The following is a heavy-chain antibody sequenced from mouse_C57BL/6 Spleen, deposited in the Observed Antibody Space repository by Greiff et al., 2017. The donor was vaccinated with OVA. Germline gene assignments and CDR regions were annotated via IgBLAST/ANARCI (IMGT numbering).Heavy chain of an antibody. CDR1: GYTFTSYW. Sequence: QVQLKHPGAELVKPGASVKMSCKASGYTFTSYWITWVKQRPGQGLVWIGDIYPGSGSTNYNEKFKSKATLTVDTSSSTAYMQLSSLTSEDSAVYYCARDYTYAMDYWGQGTSVTVSS. D-gene: IGHD2-4*01. CDR3: ARDYTYAMDY. V-gene: IGHV1-55*01. CDR2: IYPGSGST. J-gene: IGHJ4*01.